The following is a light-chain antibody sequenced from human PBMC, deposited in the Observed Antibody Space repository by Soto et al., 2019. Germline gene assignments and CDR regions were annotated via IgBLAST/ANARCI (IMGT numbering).Light chain of an antibody. V-gene: IGKV3-20*01. CDR1: QSVSSSY. CDR2: GTS. J-gene: IGKJ2*01. CDR3: QQYGSSPPYT. Sequence: EMVLTQSPGTLSLSPGERATLSCRASQSVSSSYLAWYRQKPGQAPRLLIYGTSSRATGIPDRFSGSGSGTDFTLTISRLELEDFAVYYCQQYGSSPPYTFGQGTKLEIK.